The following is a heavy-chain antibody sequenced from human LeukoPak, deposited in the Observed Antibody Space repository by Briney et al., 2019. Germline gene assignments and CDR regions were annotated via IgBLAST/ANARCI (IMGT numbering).Heavy chain of an antibody. CDR2: IFYTGKI. V-gene: IGHV4-39*01. CDR3: ARQLGVGVWALDR. Sequence: SETLSLTCDVSGDSITTEHYWWGWLRQPPGKGLEWIAIIFYTGKIHDNPSLRNRISMSVDTSKDQFSLRLSAVTAADTAVYYCARQLGVGVWALDRWGQGTLVTVSS. CDR1: GDSITTEHYW. J-gene: IGHJ4*02. D-gene: IGHD3-16*01.